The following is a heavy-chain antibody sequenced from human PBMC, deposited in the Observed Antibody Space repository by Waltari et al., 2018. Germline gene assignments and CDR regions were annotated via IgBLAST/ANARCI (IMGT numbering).Heavy chain of an antibody. CDR2: INPNSGGT. CDR1: GYTFTGYY. V-gene: IGHV1-2*02. CDR3: ARELNADSSSSQNWFDP. D-gene: IGHD6-6*01. Sequence: QVQLVQSGAEVKKPGASVKVSCKASGYTFTGYYMHWVRQAPGQGLEWMGWINPNSGGTNYAQKFQGRVTKTRDTSISTAYMELSRLRSDDTAVYYCARELNADSSSSQNWFDPWGQGTLVTVSS. J-gene: IGHJ5*02.